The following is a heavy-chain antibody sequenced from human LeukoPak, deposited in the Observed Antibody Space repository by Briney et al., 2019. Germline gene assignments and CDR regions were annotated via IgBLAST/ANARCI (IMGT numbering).Heavy chain of an antibody. J-gene: IGHJ3*02. CDR1: GLTVSDNF. D-gene: IGHD1-1*01. Sequence: GGSLRLSCAPSGLTVSDNFMTWVRHAPGGGLEWVSVLYSSGSAHYADSVMGRFTISRDNSKNTLYLQMNSLRAEDTGIFYCARSKLERGAFDIWGLGAMVTVS. CDR3: ARSKLERGAFDI. V-gene: IGHV3-66*01. CDR2: LYSSGSA.